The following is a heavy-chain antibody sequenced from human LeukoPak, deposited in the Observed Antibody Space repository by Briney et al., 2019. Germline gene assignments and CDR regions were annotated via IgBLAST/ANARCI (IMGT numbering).Heavy chain of an antibody. CDR1: GFTFSSFS. J-gene: IGHJ4*02. Sequence: GGSLRLSCAASGFTFSSFSMSWVRQAPGKGLEWVSTISGRGVSTKYADSVKGRFTISRDNSKKMLSLHMSSLRAEDTAVYYCAKGLLWFAELSDIGDYYFDHWGQGSLVSVSS. CDR2: ISGRGVST. V-gene: IGHV3-23*01. D-gene: IGHD3-10*01. CDR3: AKGLLWFAELSDIGDYYFDH.